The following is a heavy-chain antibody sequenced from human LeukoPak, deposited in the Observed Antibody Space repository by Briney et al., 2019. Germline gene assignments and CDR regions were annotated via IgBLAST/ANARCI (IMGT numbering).Heavy chain of an antibody. CDR2: IYHSGST. J-gene: IGHJ4*02. D-gene: IGHD3-10*01. CDR1: GGSISSSNW. Sequence: NPSETLSLTCAVSGGSISSSNWWSWVRQPPGKGLEWIGEIYHSGSTNYNPSLKSRVTISVDKSKNQFSLKLGSVTAADTAVYYCARAVWFGERYFDYWGQGTLVTVSS. V-gene: IGHV4-4*02. CDR3: ARAVWFGERYFDY.